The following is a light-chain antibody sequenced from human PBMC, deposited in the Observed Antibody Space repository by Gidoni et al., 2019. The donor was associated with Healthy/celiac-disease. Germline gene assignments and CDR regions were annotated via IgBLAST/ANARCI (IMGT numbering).Light chain of an antibody. CDR2: AAY. CDR3: QQYDNHPGV. J-gene: IGKJ3*01. CDR1: QDISNY. Sequence: ILMPPSPSSLSASVGDRVTINCQASQDISNYLNWYQQKPGKAPKLLIYAAYNLETGVPSRLSGSGSGTDFTFTISSLQTEDIATYYCQQYDNHPGVFGPGTKVDIK. V-gene: IGKV1-33*01.